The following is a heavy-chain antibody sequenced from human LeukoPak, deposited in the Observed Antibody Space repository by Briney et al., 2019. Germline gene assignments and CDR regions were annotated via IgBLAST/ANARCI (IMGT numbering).Heavy chain of an antibody. CDR3: ARAGRPFDFWSGYRCDY. D-gene: IGHD3-3*01. CDR2: ISAYNGNT. J-gene: IGHJ4*02. Sequence: ASVKVSCKASGYTFTSYGISWVRQAPGQGLEWMGWISAYNGNTNYAQKLQGRVTMTTDTSTSTAYMELRSLRSGDTAVYYCARAGRPFDFWSGYRCDYWGQGTLVTVSS. CDR1: GYTFTSYG. V-gene: IGHV1-18*01.